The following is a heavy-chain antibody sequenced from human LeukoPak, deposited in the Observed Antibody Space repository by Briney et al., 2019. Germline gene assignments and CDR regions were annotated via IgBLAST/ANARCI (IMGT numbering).Heavy chain of an antibody. CDR1: GYTFTSYD. CDR3: ARAYIVNTNGDNVYYYMDV. Sequence: ASVKVSCKASGYTFTSYDINWVRQATGQGLEWMGWMNPNSGNTGYAQKFQGRVTITRNTSISTAYMDLSSLSSEDTAIYYCARAYIVNTNGDNVYYYMDVWGTGTTVTVSS. J-gene: IGHJ6*03. D-gene: IGHD5-24*01. V-gene: IGHV1-8*03. CDR2: MNPNSGNT.